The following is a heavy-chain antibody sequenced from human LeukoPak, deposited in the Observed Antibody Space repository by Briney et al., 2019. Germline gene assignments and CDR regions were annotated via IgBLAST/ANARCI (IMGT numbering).Heavy chain of an antibody. V-gene: IGHV4-30-2*01. J-gene: IGHJ5*02. CDR3: ARGHYGSGRWFDP. Sequence: SQTLSLTCAVSGGSISSGGYSWSWIRQPPGKGLEWFGYIYHSGSTYYNPSLKSRVTISVDRSKNQFSLKLSSVTAADTAVYYCARGHYGSGRWFDPWGQGTLVTVSS. D-gene: IGHD3-10*01. CDR1: GGSISSGGYS. CDR2: IYHSGST.